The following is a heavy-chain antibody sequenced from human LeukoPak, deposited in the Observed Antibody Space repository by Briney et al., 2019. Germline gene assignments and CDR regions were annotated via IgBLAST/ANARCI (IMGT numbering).Heavy chain of an antibody. CDR2: LYYSGST. V-gene: IGHV4-39*01. CDR3: ARHSNVLNSGYYLDS. J-gene: IGHJ4*02. Sequence: PSETLSLTCTVSGGSISSSIYYWGWIRQPPGRGLEWIGSLYYSGSTYFNPSLKSRVTISGDTSKSQFYLKLSSVTAAGTAVYYCARHSNVLNSGYYLDSWGQGALVTVSS. CDR1: GGSISSSIYY. D-gene: IGHD3-22*01.